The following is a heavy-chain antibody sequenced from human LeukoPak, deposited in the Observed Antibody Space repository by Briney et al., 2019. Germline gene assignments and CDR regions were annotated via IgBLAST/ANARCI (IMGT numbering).Heavy chain of an antibody. J-gene: IGHJ4*02. CDR2: INQDGGEK. D-gene: IGHD3-22*01. Sequence: GGSLRLSCAASGFTFSSYWMSWVRQAPGKGLEWVANINQDGGEKYYVDSVKGRFTISRDNAKNSLYLQMNSLRAEDTAVYYCARGTTVVTFYYFDYWGQGTLVTVSS. V-gene: IGHV3-7*01. CDR3: ARGTTVVTFYYFDY. CDR1: GFTFSSYW.